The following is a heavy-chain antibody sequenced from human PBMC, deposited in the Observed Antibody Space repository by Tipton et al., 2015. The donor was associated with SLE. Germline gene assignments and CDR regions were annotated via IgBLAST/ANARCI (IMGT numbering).Heavy chain of an antibody. D-gene: IGHD6-6*01. Sequence: TLSLTCDVSGGSINSHYWIWIRQPPGKGLEWIGYISYDGATNYNPSLKSRVTMSVDTAKSQFSLRLTSVTAADTAVYYCARGLLIAARSFDSWGQGTLVTVSS. J-gene: IGHJ4*02. CDR2: ISYDGAT. CDR1: GGSINSHY. V-gene: IGHV4-59*08. CDR3: ARGLLIAARSFDS.